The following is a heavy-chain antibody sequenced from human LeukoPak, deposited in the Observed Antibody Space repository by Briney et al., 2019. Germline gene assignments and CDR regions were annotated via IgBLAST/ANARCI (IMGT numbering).Heavy chain of an antibody. V-gene: IGHV3-30-3*01. D-gene: IGHD6-19*01. CDR3: ARDFQWLVTNDAFDI. J-gene: IGHJ3*02. CDR1: GFTFSSYA. Sequence: GSLRLSCAASGFTFSSYAMHWVRQAPGRGLEWVAVISYDGSNKYYADSVKGRFTISRDNSKNTLYLQMNSLRAEDTAVYYCARDFQWLVTNDAFDIWGQGTMVTVSS. CDR2: ISYDGSNK.